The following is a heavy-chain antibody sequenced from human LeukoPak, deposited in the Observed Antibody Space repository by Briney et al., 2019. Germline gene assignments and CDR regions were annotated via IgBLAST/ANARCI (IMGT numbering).Heavy chain of an antibody. CDR1: GFTFSSYS. CDR3: ARESGGRCFDC. Sequence: GGSLRLSCAASGFTFSSYSMNWVRQAPGEGLEWVSCISSSSSYIYYADSVKGRFTISRDNTKNSLYLQMNSLRAEDTAVYYCARESGGRCFDCWGQGTLVTVSS. J-gene: IGHJ4*02. D-gene: IGHD2-15*01. V-gene: IGHV3-21*01. CDR2: ISSSSSYI.